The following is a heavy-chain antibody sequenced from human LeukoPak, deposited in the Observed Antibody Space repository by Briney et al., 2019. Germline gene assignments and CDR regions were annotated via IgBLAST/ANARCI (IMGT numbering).Heavy chain of an antibody. Sequence: ASVKVSCKSSGYTFTIYYMHWVRQAPGQGLEWMGIINPSGGSTSYAQKFQGRVTMTRDTSTSTVYMELSSLRSEDTAVYYCARDGIGDHFWSLFDSWGQGTLVTVSS. J-gene: IGHJ4*02. CDR2: INPSGGST. CDR3: ARDGIGDHFWSLFDS. V-gene: IGHV1-46*01. D-gene: IGHD3-3*02. CDR1: GYTFTIYY.